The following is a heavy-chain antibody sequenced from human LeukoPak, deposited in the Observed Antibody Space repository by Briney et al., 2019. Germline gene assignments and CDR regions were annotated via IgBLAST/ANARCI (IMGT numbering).Heavy chain of an antibody. D-gene: IGHD4/OR15-4a*01. CDR3: VRDHEYGDNDY. CDR1: GYTFSKYY. CDR2: INIGGGTT. J-gene: IGHJ4*02. Sequence: ASVKVSCKTSGYTFSKYYMHWVRQAPGQGLEWMGIINIGGGTTIYAQKFQGRVTMTRDTSTSTAYVELSSLTSEDTAVYFCVRDHEYGDNDYWGQGTLVTVSS. V-gene: IGHV1-46*01.